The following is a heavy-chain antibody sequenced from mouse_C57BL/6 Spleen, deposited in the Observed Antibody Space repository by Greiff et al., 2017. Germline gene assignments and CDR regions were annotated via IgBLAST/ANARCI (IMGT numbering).Heavy chain of an antibody. CDR2: IDPENGDT. CDR1: GFNIKDDY. Sequence: VQLQQSGAELVRPGASVKLSCTASGFNIKDDYMHWVKQRPEQGLEWIGWIDPENGDTEYASKFQGKATITADTSSNTAYLQLSSLTSEDTAVYYCTTTVVGGAMDYWGQGTSVTVSS. CDR3: TTTVVGGAMDY. V-gene: IGHV14-4*01. D-gene: IGHD1-1*01. J-gene: IGHJ4*01.